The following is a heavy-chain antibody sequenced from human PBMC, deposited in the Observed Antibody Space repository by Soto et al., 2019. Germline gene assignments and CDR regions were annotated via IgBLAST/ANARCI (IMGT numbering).Heavy chain of an antibody. CDR3: ARGDGDYNDGNGYLGRH. Sequence: VPLVESGGGIVQPGGSLRLSCAASGFTFSSYWMHWVRQAPGKGLVWVSRINSDGSRTSYADSAKGRFTISRDNAKNPGNLQMNSLRAEGTAVYYCARGDGDYNDGNGYLGRHWGQGTLVTVSS. CDR1: GFTFSSYW. D-gene: IGHD3-22*01. CDR2: INSDGSRT. V-gene: IGHV3-74*01. J-gene: IGHJ4*02.